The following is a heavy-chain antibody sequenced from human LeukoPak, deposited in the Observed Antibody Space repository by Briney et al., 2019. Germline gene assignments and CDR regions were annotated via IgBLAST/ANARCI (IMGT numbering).Heavy chain of an antibody. CDR1: GYTFTYRY. D-gene: IGHD3-10*01. CDR3: ARSYGSGSSNAFDI. CDR2: ITPFNGNT. V-gene: IGHV1-45*02. Sequence: KISCKASGYTFTYRYLHWVRQAPGQALEWMGWITPFNGNTNYAPKFQDRVTITRDRSMSTAYMELSSLRSEDTAMYYCARSYGSGSSNAFDIWGQGTMVTVSS. J-gene: IGHJ3*02.